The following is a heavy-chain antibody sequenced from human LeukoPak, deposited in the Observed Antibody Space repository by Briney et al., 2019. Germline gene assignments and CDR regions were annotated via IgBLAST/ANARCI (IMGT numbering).Heavy chain of an antibody. J-gene: IGHJ4*02. CDR3: ARDFSMIVVVTGGGVGY. D-gene: IGHD3-22*01. CDR1: GYTFTGYY. Sequence: ASVKVSCKASGYTFTGYYMHWVRQAPGQGLEWMGIINPSGGSTSYAQKFQGRVTMTGDMSTSTVYMELSSLRSEDTAVYYCARDFSMIVVVTGGGVGYWGQGTLVTVSS. CDR2: INPSGGST. V-gene: IGHV1-46*01.